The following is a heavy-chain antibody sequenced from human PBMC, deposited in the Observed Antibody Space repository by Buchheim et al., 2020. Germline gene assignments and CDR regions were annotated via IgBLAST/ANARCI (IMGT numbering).Heavy chain of an antibody. V-gene: IGHV3-30*03. J-gene: IGHJ4*02. D-gene: IGHD6-13*01. CDR3: ASGSGGSSWQQV. CDR2: ISYDGSNK. CDR1: GFTFSSYG. Sequence: QVQLVESGGGVVQPGRSLRLSCAASGFTFSSYGMHWVRQAPGKGLEWVAVISYDGSNKYYADSVKGRFTISRDNSKNTLYLQMNSLRAEDTAVYYCASGSGGSSWQQVWGQGTL.